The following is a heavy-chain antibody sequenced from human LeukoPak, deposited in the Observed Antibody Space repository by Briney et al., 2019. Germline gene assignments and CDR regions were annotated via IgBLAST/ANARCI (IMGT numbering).Heavy chain of an antibody. J-gene: IGHJ5*02. V-gene: IGHV4-59*01. CDR3: ARVYYDSSGYYFVTGGNWFDP. CDR1: GGSISSYY. CDR2: IYYSGST. D-gene: IGHD3-22*01. Sequence: SETLSLTCTVSGGSISSYYWSWIRQPPGKGLEWIGYIYYSGSTNYNPSLKSRVTISVDTSKNQFSLKLSSVTAADTAVYYCARVYYDSSGYYFVTGGNWFDPWGQGTLVTVSS.